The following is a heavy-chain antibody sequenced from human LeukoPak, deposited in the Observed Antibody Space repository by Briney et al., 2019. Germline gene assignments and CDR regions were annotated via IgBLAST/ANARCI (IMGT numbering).Heavy chain of an antibody. Sequence: SETLSLTCAVYGGSFSGYYWSWICQPPGKGLEWMGEINHSGSTNYNTSLKSRVTISVDPSKNQFSLKLSCVTAADTAVYYCARGRNFWSGYLSAGREYYFDYWGQGTLVTVSS. CDR2: INHSGST. CDR3: ARGRNFWSGYLSAGREYYFDY. CDR1: GGSFSGYY. D-gene: IGHD3-3*01. J-gene: IGHJ4*02. V-gene: IGHV4-34*01.